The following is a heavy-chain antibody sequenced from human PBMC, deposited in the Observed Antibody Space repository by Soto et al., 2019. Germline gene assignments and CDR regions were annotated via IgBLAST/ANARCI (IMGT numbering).Heavy chain of an antibody. D-gene: IGHD3-10*01. V-gene: IGHV4-31*03. CDR3: AREVGSVGITMVRGFHNWFDP. CDR1: GGSISSGGYY. CDR2: IYYSGST. Sequence: QVQLQESGPGLVKPSQTLSLTCTVSGGSISSGGYYWSWIRQHPGKGLEWIGYIYYSGSTYCNPSLKSRVTISVDTSKNQFSLKLSSVTAADTAVYYCAREVGSVGITMVRGFHNWFDPWGQGTLVTVSS. J-gene: IGHJ5*02.